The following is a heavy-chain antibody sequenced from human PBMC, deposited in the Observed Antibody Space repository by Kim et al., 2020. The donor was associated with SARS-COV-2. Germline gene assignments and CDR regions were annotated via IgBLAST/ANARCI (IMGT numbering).Heavy chain of an antibody. D-gene: IGHD3-10*02. CDR1: GFTFNNYA. CDR3: ARVFYVIDY. V-gene: IGHV3-23*01. CDR2: ISRTGYAS. J-gene: IGHJ4*02. Sequence: GGSLRLSCAVSGFTFNNYAMSWVRQGPGKGLEWVSGISRTGYASDYADSVRGRFIISRDSSKNTLYLQMSSVTAEDTAVYYCARVFYVIDYWGQGTQVTVSS.